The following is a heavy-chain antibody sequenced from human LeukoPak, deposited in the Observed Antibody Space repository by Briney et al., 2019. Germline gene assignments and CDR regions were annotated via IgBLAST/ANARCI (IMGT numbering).Heavy chain of an antibody. J-gene: IGHJ3*02. D-gene: IGHD3-3*01. CDR1: GFTFSSYA. Sequence: GRSLRLSCAASGFTFSSYAMHWVRQAPGKGLEWVAVISYDGSNKYYADSVKGRFTISRDNSKNTLYLQMNSLRAEDTAVYYCARDGDYDFWSGYYQADAFDIWGQGTMVTVSS. CDR3: ARDGDYDFWSGYYQADAFDI. CDR2: ISYDGSNK. V-gene: IGHV3-30*04.